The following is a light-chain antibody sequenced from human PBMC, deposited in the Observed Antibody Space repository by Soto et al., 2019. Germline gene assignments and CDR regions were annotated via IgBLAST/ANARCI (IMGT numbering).Light chain of an antibody. V-gene: IGLV2-23*01. Sequence: QSVLAQPASVSGSPGQSIAISCTGTSSDLGSYNFVSWYQQRPGKAPQLMIYEATKRPSGVSNRFSASNTGNTASLTISGLLAEDEADYYCCSYAASSTSVVFGGGTKLTVL. CDR3: CSYAASSTSVV. CDR2: EAT. CDR1: SSDLGSYNF. J-gene: IGLJ2*01.